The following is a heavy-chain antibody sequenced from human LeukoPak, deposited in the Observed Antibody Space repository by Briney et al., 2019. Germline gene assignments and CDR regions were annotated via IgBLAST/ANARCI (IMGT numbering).Heavy chain of an antibody. CDR2: INHSGST. Sequence: SETLSLTCAVYGGSFSGYYWSWIRRPPGKGLEWIGEINHSGSTNYNPSLKSRVTISVDTSKNQFSLKLSSVTAADTAVYYCARGLPGGGSYTSRYFDYWGQGTLVTVSS. J-gene: IGHJ4*02. CDR3: ARGLPGGGSYTSRYFDY. CDR1: GGSFSGYY. V-gene: IGHV4-34*01. D-gene: IGHD1-26*01.